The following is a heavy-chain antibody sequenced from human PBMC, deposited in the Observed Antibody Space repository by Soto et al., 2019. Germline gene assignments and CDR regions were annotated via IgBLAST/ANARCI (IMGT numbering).Heavy chain of an antibody. V-gene: IGHV3-30*18. D-gene: IGHD2-2*02. Sequence: GGSLRLSCAAAGFTFANFGMHWVRPAPGKGLERVAVLSYDGGSEFYADSVKGRFTISRNDPKNTLYLQMNSLRPEDTAVYFSAKIVHRCPDTTCYSCMDVWGRGTTVTVSS. CDR3: AKIVHRCPDTTCYSCMDV. CDR1: GFTFANFG. J-gene: IGHJ6*02. CDR2: LSYDGGSE.